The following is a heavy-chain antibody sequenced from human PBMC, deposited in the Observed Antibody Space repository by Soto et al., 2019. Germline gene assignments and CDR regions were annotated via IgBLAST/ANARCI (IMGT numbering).Heavy chain of an antibody. CDR1: GFTFSSYW. V-gene: IGHV3-74*01. CDR3: ARVEDIYDLDAFDI. CDR2: INSDGSST. J-gene: IGHJ3*02. Sequence: PGGSLRLSCAASGFTFSSYWMHWVRQAPGKGLVWVSRINSDGSSTSYADSVKGRFTISRDNAKNTLYLQMNSLRAEDTAVYYCARVEDIYDLDAFDIWGQGTMVTVSS. D-gene: IGHD2-15*01.